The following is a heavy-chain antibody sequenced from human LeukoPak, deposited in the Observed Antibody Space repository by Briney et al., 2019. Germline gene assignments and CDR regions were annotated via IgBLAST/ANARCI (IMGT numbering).Heavy chain of an antibody. CDR3: ARGGWLQSLYYGMDV. D-gene: IGHD5-24*01. Sequence: PGRSLRLSCAASGFTFSSYAMHWVRQAPGKGLEWVAVISYDGSNKYYADSVKGRFTISRDNSKNTLYLQMNSLRAEDTAVYYCARGGWLQSLYYGMDVWGKGTTVTVSS. V-gene: IGHV3-30-3*01. CDR2: ISYDGSNK. J-gene: IGHJ6*04. CDR1: GFTFSSYA.